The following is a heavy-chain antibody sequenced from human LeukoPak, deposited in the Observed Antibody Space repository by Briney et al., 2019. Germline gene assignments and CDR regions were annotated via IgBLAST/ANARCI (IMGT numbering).Heavy chain of an antibody. CDR3: ARAAPIFGVVRAFDY. CDR1: GFTVSSNH. V-gene: IGHV3-66*02. J-gene: IGHJ4*02. Sequence: GGSLRLSCAASGFTVSSNHMSWVRQAPGKGLEWVSVIYSGGSTYYADSVKGRFTISRDNSKNTLYLQMNSLRAEDTAVYYCARAAPIFGVVRAFDYWGQGTLVTVSS. CDR2: IYSGGST. D-gene: IGHD3-3*01.